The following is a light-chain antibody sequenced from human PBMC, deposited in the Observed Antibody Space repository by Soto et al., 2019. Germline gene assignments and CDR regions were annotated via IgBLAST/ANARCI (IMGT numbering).Light chain of an antibody. CDR1: SSNIGADYG. CDR2: DSD. J-gene: IGLJ2*01. CDR3: QSYDSSLSGVI. V-gene: IGLV1-40*01. Sequence: QSVLTQPPSVSGAPGQRGTISCTGSSSNIGADYGVHWYQHLSGTAPKLLIYDSDNRPSGVPDRFSGSASGTSASLAITGLQAEDEADYYCQSYDSSLSGVIFGGGTKLTVL.